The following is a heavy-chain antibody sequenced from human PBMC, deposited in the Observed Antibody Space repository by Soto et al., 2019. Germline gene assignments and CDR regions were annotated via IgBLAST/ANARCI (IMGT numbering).Heavy chain of an antibody. CDR3: AGVVVVAATQGDAFDI. V-gene: IGHV1-46*01. J-gene: IGHJ3*02. CDR1: GYTFTRYD. D-gene: IGHD2-15*01. Sequence: ASVKVSCKASGYTFTRYDIHWVRQATGQGLEWMGIINPSGGSTSYAQKFQGRVTMTRDTSTSTVYMELSSLRSEDTAVYYCAGVVVVAATQGDAFDIWGQGTMVTVSS. CDR2: INPSGGST.